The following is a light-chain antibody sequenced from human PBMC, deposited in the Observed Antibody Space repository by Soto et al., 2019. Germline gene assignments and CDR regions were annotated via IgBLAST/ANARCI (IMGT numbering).Light chain of an antibody. J-gene: IGLJ3*02. Sequence: QSVLTQPPSVSGAPGQTVIISCTGSTSNIGAGYDVYWYQQLPGTAPKLLIYSNSNRPSGVPDRLSGSKSGTSASLAITGLQVEDEADYYCQSYDSSLSAAVFGGGTKLTVL. V-gene: IGLV1-40*01. CDR1: TSNIGAGYD. CDR3: QSYDSSLSAAV. CDR2: SNS.